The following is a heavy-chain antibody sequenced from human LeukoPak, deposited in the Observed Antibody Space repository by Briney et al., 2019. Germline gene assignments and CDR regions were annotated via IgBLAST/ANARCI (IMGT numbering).Heavy chain of an antibody. V-gene: IGHV3-30*18. CDR2: ISYDGSNK. CDR1: GFTFSSYG. D-gene: IGHD2-15*01. CDR3: AKDEGPYCSGGSCIHLDY. Sequence: GGSLRLSCAASGFTFSSYGMHWVRQAPGKGLEWVAVISYDGSNKYYADSVKGRFTISRDNSKNTLYLQMNSLRAEDTAVYYCAKDEGPYCSGGSCIHLDYWGQGTLVTVPS. J-gene: IGHJ4*02.